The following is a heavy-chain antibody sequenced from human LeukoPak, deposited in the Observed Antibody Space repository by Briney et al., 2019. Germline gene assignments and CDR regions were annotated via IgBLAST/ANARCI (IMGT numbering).Heavy chain of an antibody. D-gene: IGHD4-23*01. V-gene: IGHV4-59*08. CDR2: IHYTGST. J-gene: IGHJ4*02. Sequence: PSETLSPTCTVFGGSISNYYWSWIRQPPGKGLEYIGNIHYTGSTNYNPSLKSRVTISVDTSKTQFSLKLSSVTAADTAVYYCARSGDYGGYYFDYWGQGTLVTVSS. CDR3: ARSGDYGGYYFDY. CDR1: GGSISNYY.